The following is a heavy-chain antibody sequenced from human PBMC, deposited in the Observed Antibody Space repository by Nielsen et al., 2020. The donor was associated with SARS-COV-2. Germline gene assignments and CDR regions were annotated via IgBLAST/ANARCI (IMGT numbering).Heavy chain of an antibody. V-gene: IGHV3-48*01. CDR1: GFTFSSYS. J-gene: IGHJ6*02. CDR3: ARDPQRGYGAYYYGMDV. D-gene: IGHD5-18*01. CDR2: ISSSSSTI. Sequence: GGSLRLSCAASGFTFSSYSMNWVRQAPGKGLEWVSYISSSSSTIYYADSVKGRFTISRDNAKNSLYLQMNSLRAEDTAVYYCARDPQRGYGAYYYGMDVWGQGTTVTVSS.